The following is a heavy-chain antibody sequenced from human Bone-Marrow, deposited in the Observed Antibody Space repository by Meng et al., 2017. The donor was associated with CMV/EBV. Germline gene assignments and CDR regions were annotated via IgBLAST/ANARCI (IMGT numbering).Heavy chain of an antibody. J-gene: IGHJ4*02. V-gene: IGHV2-5*01. Sequence: FSLSTSGVGVGWIRQPPGKALEWLALIYWNDDKRYSPSLKSRLTITKDTSKNQVVLTMTNMDPVDTATYYCAHLLWVGYSSSWHFDYWGQGTLVTVSS. CDR3: AHLLWVGYSSSWHFDY. CDR1: FSLSTSGVG. D-gene: IGHD6-13*01. CDR2: IYWNDDK.